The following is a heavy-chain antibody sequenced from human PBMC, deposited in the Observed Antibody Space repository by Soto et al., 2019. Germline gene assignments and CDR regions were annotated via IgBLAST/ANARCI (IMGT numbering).Heavy chain of an antibody. CDR2: INHSGST. J-gene: IGHJ4*02. V-gene: IGHV4-34*01. Sequence: SETLPLTCAVYGGSFSGDYWSWIRQPPGKGLEWIGEINHSGSTNYNPSLKSRVTISVDTSKNQFSLKLSSVTAADTAVYYCARGTSRRNYGSGSPTSYWGQGTLVTVS. CDR1: GGSFSGDY. CDR3: ARGTSRRNYGSGSPTSY. D-gene: IGHD3-10*01.